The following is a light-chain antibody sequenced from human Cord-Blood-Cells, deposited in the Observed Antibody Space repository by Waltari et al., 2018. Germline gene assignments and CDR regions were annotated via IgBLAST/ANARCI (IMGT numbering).Light chain of an antibody. CDR3: QVWDSSSDHWV. V-gene: IGLV3-21*03. Sequence: SYVLTQPPSVSVAPGKTARITCGGNKIARKSVHWYQQKPGQAPVLVVYDDSGRPSGIPERFSGSNSGNTATLTISRVEAGDEADYYCQVWDSSSDHWVFGGGTKLTVL. CDR1: KIARKS. CDR2: DDS. J-gene: IGLJ3*02.